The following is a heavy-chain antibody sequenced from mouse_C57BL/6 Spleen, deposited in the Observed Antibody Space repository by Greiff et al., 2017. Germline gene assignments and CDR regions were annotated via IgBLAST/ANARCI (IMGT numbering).Heavy chain of an antibody. CDR1: GYTFTSYT. CDR3: ARTYYGSGPWYFDV. D-gene: IGHD1-1*01. CDR2: INPSSGYT. J-gene: IGHJ1*03. V-gene: IGHV1-4*01. Sequence: QVQLKESGAELARPGASVKMSCKASGYTFTSYTMHWVKQRPGQGLEWIGYINPSSGYTKYNQKFKDKATLTADKSSSTAYMQLSSLTSEDSAVYYCARTYYGSGPWYFDVWGTGTTVTVSS.